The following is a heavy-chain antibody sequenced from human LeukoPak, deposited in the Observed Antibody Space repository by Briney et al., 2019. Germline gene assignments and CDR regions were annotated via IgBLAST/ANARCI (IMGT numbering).Heavy chain of an antibody. D-gene: IGHD3-10*01. V-gene: IGHV3-30*02. CDR1: GFTFSSYG. Sequence: GGSLRLSCAASGFTFSSYGMHWVRQAPGKGLEWVAFIRYDGSNKYYADSVKGRFTISRDNSKNTLYLQMNSLRAEDTAVYYCASGPPSYYYGSGSYLDYWGQGTLVTVSS. J-gene: IGHJ4*02. CDR2: IRYDGSNK. CDR3: ASGPPSYYYGSGSYLDY.